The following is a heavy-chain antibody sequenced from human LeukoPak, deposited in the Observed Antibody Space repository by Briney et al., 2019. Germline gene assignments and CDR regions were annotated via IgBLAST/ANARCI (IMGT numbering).Heavy chain of an antibody. V-gene: IGHV1-2*02. Sequence: ASVKVSCKASGYTFTGYYMHWVRQAPGRGLEWMGWINPNSGGTNYAQKFQGRVTMTRDTSISTAYMELSRLRSDDTAVYYCARGGITMVRGVIIRPGIDYWGQGTLVTVSS. D-gene: IGHD3-10*01. CDR3: ARGGITMVRGVIIRPGIDY. CDR2: INPNSGGT. J-gene: IGHJ4*02. CDR1: GYTFTGYY.